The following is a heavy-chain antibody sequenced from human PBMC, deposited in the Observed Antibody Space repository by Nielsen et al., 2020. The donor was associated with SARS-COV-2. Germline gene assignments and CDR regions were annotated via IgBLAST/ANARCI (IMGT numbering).Heavy chain of an antibody. CDR2: ISGSGGST. Sequence: GGSPRLSSAASGFTFSGYAMSWVRQAPGKGLEWVSAISGSGGSTYYADSVKGRFTISRDNSKNTLYLQMNSLRAEDTAVYYCANGGYRNYYYGMDVWGQGTTVTVSS. CDR1: GFTFSGYA. CDR3: ANGGYRNYYYGMDV. J-gene: IGHJ6*02. D-gene: IGHD1-26*01. V-gene: IGHV3-23*01.